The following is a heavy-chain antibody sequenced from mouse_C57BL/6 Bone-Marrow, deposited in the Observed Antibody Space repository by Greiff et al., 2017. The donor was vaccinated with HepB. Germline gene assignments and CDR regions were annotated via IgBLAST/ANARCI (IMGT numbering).Heavy chain of an antibody. D-gene: IGHD1-1*01. Sequence: VQLQQPGAELVKPGASVKMSCKASGYTFTSYWITWVKQRPGQGLEWIGDIYPGSGSTNYNEKFKSKATLTVDTSSSTAYMQLSSLTSEASAVYYCARLTVVATYFHWYFDVGGTGTTVTVSS. CDR1: GYTFTSYW. CDR2: IYPGSGST. J-gene: IGHJ1*03. V-gene: IGHV1-55*01. CDR3: ARLTVVATYFHWYFDV.